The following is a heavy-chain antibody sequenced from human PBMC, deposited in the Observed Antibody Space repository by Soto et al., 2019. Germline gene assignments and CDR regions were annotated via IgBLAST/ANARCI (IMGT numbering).Heavy chain of an antibody. J-gene: IGHJ4*02. D-gene: IGHD2-8*01. CDR2: ISSDGTTT. CDR1: GFTFTKYW. CDR3: AIQDCTNDVCLEAAVTVGGALEY. V-gene: IGHV3-74*01. Sequence: EVQLVESGGGLVQPGEALRLSCAASGFTFTKYWMHWVRLAPGKGPVWVSYISSDGTTTDYADSVKGRFTISRDNANNMLYLQMDSLRVEDTVVYYCAIQDCTNDVCLEAAVTVGGALEYWGQGAQVTVSS.